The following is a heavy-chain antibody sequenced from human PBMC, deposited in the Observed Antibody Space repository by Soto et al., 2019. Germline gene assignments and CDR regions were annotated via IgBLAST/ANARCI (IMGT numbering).Heavy chain of an antibody. V-gene: IGHV4-59*01. J-gene: IGHJ4*02. Sequence: PSETLSLTCTVSGGSISSYYWSWIRQPPGKGLEWIGYIFYTGSTNYNPSLKSRVTISVDTSKSQFSLKLSSVTAADTAVYYCAKLSGNYHFSLDYLGLGTLVTVSS. D-gene: IGHD3-10*01. CDR1: GGSISSYY. CDR3: AKLSGNYHFSLDY. CDR2: IFYTGST.